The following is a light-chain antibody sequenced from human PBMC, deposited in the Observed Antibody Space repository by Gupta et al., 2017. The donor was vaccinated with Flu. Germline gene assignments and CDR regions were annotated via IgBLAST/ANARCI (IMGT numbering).Light chain of an antibody. CDR2: NNN. Sequence: NLGLTSVSWYQQLPGTAPKPLIYNNNQRPTGIPDRFSRSKSGTSATLVIPGIPTGHEADDYGGTCDSSLSARDMIFGGGTKVTVL. J-gene: IGLJ2*01. CDR3: GTCDSSLSARDMI. V-gene: IGLV1-51*01. CDR1: NLGLTS.